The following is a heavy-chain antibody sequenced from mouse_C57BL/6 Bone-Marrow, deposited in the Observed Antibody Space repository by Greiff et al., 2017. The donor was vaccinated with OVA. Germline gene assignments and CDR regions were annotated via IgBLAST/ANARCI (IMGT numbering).Heavy chain of an antibody. CDR3: ARIPYDYDGVWFAY. CDR1: GFSFTSYG. CDR2: IWSGGST. V-gene: IGHV2-2*01. Sequence: QVQLQQSGPGLVQPSQSLSITCTVSGFSFTSYGVHWVRQSPGKGLEWLGVIWSGGSTDYNAAFISRLSISKDNSKSQVFFKMNSLQADDTAIYYCARIPYDYDGVWFAYWGQGTLVTVSA. D-gene: IGHD2-4*01. J-gene: IGHJ3*01.